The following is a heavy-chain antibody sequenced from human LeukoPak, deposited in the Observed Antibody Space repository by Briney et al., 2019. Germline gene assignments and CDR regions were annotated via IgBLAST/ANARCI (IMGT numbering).Heavy chain of an antibody. CDR2: TYYSGST. V-gene: IGHV4-30-4*01. CDR3: ARVVRGVIADRSQSDY. Sequence: SETLSLTCTVSGGSISSGNYYWTWIRQPPGKALEWIAYTYYSGSTYYNPSLRSRVTISVDMSKNQFSLTLSSVTAADTAVYFFARVVRGVIADRSQSDYWGQGTLVTVSS. J-gene: IGHJ4*02. CDR1: GGSISSGNYY. D-gene: IGHD3-10*01.